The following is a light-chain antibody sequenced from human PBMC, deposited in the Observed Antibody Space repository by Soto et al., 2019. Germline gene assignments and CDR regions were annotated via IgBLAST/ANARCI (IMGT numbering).Light chain of an antibody. V-gene: IGLV1-40*01. CDR2: GNS. CDR1: SSNIGAGYD. J-gene: IGLJ1*01. Sequence: QAVVTQPPSVSGAPGQRVTISCTGSSSNIGAGYDVHWYQQLPETAPKLLIYGNSNRPSGVPDRFSSSKSGTSASLAITGLQAEDEADYYCQSYDSRLSGYVFGTGTKLTVL. CDR3: QSYDSRLSGYV.